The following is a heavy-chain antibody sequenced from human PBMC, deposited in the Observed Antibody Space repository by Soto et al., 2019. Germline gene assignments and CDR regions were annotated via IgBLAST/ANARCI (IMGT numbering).Heavy chain of an antibody. CDR1: GYSFTSYW. CDR2: IYPGDSDT. J-gene: IGHJ4*02. Sequence: GESLKISCKGSGYSFTSYWIGWVRQMPGKGLERMGIIYPGDSDTRYSPSFQGQVTISADKSITTTYLQWSSLKASDTAIYYCARLFDTSGWYDYWGQGTLVTVS. D-gene: IGHD6-19*01. CDR3: ARLFDTSGWYDY. V-gene: IGHV5-51*01.